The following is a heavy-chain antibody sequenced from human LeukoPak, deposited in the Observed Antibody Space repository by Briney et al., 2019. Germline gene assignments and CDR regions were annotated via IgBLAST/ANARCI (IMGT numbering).Heavy chain of an antibody. J-gene: IGHJ5*02. D-gene: IGHD1-1*01. CDR3: ARDLAGTTGADWFDP. Sequence: SETLSLTCTVSGGSISSYYWSWIRQPPGKGPERIGYIYYSGSTNYNPSLKSRVTISVDTSKNQFSLKLSSVTAADTAVYYCARDLAGTTGADWFDPWGQGTLVTVSS. CDR2: IYYSGST. V-gene: IGHV4-59*01. CDR1: GGSISSYY.